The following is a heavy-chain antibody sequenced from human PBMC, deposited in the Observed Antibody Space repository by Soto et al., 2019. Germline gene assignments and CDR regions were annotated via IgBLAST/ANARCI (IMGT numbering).Heavy chain of an antibody. Sequence: SETLSLTCTVSGDSISNSDYYWSWIRQPPGKGLEWIGYIYYSGSTYYNPSLKSRVTTSVDTSKNQFSLKLRSVTAADTAVYYCVRDARPTGSGSSNWLDPWGKRPLVTVSS. CDR3: VRDARPTGSGSSNWLDP. V-gene: IGHV4-30-4*01. CDR2: IYYSGST. CDR1: GDSISNSDYY. D-gene: IGHD3-10*01. J-gene: IGHJ5*02.